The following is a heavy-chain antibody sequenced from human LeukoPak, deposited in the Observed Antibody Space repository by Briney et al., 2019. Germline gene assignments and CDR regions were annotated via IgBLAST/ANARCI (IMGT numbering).Heavy chain of an antibody. CDR1: GFTFSSYG. J-gene: IGHJ4*02. Sequence: GRSLRLSCAASGFTFSSYGMHRVRQAPGKGLEWVAVIWYDGSNKYYADSVKGRFTISRDNSKNTLYLQMNSLRAEDTAVYYCARPYLGYCSGGSCYRPDYFDYWGQGTLVTVSS. CDR2: IWYDGSNK. CDR3: ARPYLGYCSGGSCYRPDYFDY. V-gene: IGHV3-33*01. D-gene: IGHD2-15*01.